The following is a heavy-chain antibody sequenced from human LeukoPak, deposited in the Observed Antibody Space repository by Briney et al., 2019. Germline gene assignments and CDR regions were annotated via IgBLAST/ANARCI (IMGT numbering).Heavy chain of an antibody. CDR1: GYTFTSYY. Sequence: ASVKVSCKASGYTFTSYYMHWVRQAPGQGLEWMGIINPSGGSTSYAQKFQGRVTMTRDMSTSTVYMELSSLRSEDTAVYYCARAAGVHGISNQNWFDPWGQGTLVTVSS. J-gene: IGHJ5*02. V-gene: IGHV1-46*01. D-gene: IGHD1-14*01. CDR2: INPSGGST. CDR3: ARAAGVHGISNQNWFDP.